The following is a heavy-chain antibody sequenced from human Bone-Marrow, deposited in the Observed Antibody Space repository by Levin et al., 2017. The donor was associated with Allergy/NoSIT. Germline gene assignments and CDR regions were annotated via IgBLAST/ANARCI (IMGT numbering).Heavy chain of an antibody. CDR2: IYKRGTT. CDR1: GGSVNSGDFH. V-gene: IGHV4-30-4*01. CDR3: AKTRDCSGGTCYGVGGENPFDS. D-gene: IGHD2-15*01. Sequence: SQTLSLTCTVSGGSVNSGDFHWTWIRQSPAKGLEWIGYIYKRGTTYYNPSLRNRVLISADTSKSQFSLKLTSVTGADTARYFCAKTRDCSGGTCYGVGGENPFDSWGQGTLVTVSS. J-gene: IGHJ4*02.